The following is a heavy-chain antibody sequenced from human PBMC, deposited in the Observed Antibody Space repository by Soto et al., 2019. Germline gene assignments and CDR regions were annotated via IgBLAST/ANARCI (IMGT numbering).Heavy chain of an antibody. J-gene: IGHJ4*02. Sequence: LRLSCAASGFSISGSAIHWVRQASGKGLEWVGRIRSRTNSYATAYAASVRGRFTISRDDSRNTAFPQMDSLKTEDTAVYYCTLPHPDYDSSGYYYADDYWGQGTLVTVSS. CDR3: TLPHPDYDSSGYYYADDY. CDR1: GFSISGSA. D-gene: IGHD3-22*01. V-gene: IGHV3-73*01. CDR2: IRSRTNSYAT.